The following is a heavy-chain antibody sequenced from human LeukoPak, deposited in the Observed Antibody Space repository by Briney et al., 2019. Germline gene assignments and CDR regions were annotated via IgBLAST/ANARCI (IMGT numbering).Heavy chain of an antibody. D-gene: IGHD5/OR15-5a*01. CDR2: ISGSGDTT. CDR1: GFTFSNYA. J-gene: IGHJ4*02. CDR3: AKSVVPGGAYYFDY. Sequence: GGSLRLSCAASGFTFSNYAMSWVRQAPGKGLEWVSAISGSGDTTYYADSVKGRFPLSRDNSKNTLYLQMHSLRAEDTAVYYCAKSVVPGGAYYFDYWGQGTLVTVSS. V-gene: IGHV3-23*01.